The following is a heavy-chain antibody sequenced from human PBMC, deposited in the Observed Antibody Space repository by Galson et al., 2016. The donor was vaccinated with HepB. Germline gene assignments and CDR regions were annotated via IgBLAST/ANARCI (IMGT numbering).Heavy chain of an antibody. D-gene: IGHD4/OR15-4a*01. CDR3: FGAQSSP. J-gene: IGHJ5*02. CDR2: ISGTSTHI. CDR1: GFSFSNYN. Sequence: SLRLSCAASGFSFSNYNMNWVRQAPGKGPEWVSSISGTSTHIYYADSVKGRFTISRDNAKNSLYLQMNSLRAEDTAVYYGFGAQSSPWGQGTLVTVSS. V-gene: IGHV3-21*01.